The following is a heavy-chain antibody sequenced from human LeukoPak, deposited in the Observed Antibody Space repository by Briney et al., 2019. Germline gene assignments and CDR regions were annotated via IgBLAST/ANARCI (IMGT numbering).Heavy chain of an antibody. CDR1: GFIFSNYG. D-gene: IGHD3-10*01. V-gene: IGHV3-23*01. Sequence: PGGSLRLSCAASGFIFSNYGMSCVRQAPGKGLEWVSGIRGNADTTYYADAVKGRFSIFRDNSKNMLYLQMNSLRVEDTAVYYCARSPVLLWFGELLSYYYYYMDVWGKGTTVTISS. CDR2: IRGNADTT. CDR3: ARSPVLLWFGELLSYYYYYMDV. J-gene: IGHJ6*03.